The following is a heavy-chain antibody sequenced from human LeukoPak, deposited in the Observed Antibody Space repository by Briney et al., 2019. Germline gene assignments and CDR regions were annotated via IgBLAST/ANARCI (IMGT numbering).Heavy chain of an antibody. CDR3: ARVPDYYGSGSYYNEV. D-gene: IGHD3-10*01. V-gene: IGHV1-69*04. CDR2: ITPILGIA. J-gene: IGHJ4*02. CDR1: GGTFKSYA. Sequence: ASVKVSCKASGGTFKSYAISWVRQAPGQGLEWMGRITPILGIANYAQKFQGRVTITADKSTSTAYMELSSLRSEDTAVYYCARVPDYYGSGSYYNEVWGQGTLVTVSS.